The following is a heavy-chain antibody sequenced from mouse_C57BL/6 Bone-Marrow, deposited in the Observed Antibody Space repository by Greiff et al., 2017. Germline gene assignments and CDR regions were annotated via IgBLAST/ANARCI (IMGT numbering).Heavy chain of an antibody. V-gene: IGHV1-54*01. Sequence: VKLMESGAELVRPGTSVKVSCKASGYAFTNYLIEWVKQRPGQGLEWIGVINPGSGGTNYNEKFKGKATLTADKSSSTAYMQLSSLTSEDSAVYFCARSTLYGSSSYYFDYWGQGTTLTVSS. CDR1: GYAFTNYL. D-gene: IGHD1-1*01. CDR2: INPGSGGT. J-gene: IGHJ2*01. CDR3: ARSTLYGSSSYYFDY.